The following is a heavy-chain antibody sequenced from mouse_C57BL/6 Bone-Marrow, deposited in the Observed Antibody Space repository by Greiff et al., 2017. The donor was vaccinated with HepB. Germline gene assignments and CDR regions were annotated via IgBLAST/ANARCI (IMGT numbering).Heavy chain of an antibody. CDR2: IYPGGGYT. J-gene: IGHJ3*01. V-gene: IGHV1-63*01. CDR3: AREGVTGWFAY. Sequence: VQLQQSGAELVRPGTSVKMSCKASGYTFTNYWIGWAKQRPGHGLEWIGDIYPGGGYTNYNEKFKGKATLTADKSSSTAYMQFSSLTSEDSAIYYCAREGVTGWFAYWGQGTLVTVSA. D-gene: IGHD2-1*01. CDR1: GYTFTNYW.